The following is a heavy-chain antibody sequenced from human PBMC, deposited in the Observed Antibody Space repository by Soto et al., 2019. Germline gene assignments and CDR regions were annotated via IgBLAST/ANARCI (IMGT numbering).Heavy chain of an antibody. CDR3: AGEFVVRGVRGVGVPFQAYYYGMDD. J-gene: IGHJ6*02. Sequence: QVQRVQSGAEVKKPGASVKVSCKASGYTFTSYAMHSVRQAPGQRLEWMGWINAGNGNTKYSQKFQDRVTITRDPYAITSDMGLSSLRSADRVVYSCAGEFVVRGVRGVGVPFQAYYYGMDDRGQSTTGTVSS. V-gene: IGHV1-3*01. D-gene: IGHD3-10*01. CDR2: INAGNGNT. CDR1: GYTFTSYA.